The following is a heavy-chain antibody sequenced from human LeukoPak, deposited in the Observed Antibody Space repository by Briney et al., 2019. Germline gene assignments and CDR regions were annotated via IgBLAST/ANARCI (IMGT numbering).Heavy chain of an antibody. D-gene: IGHD3-22*01. Sequence: PGGSLRLSCAASGFTFRGYAMSWVRQAPGKGLEWVSAISGSGGSTYYADSVKGRFTISRDNSKNTLYLQMNSLRAEDTAVYYCASYDSSGYYHYFDYWGQGTLVTVSS. CDR3: ASYDSSGYYHYFDY. V-gene: IGHV3-23*01. J-gene: IGHJ4*02. CDR2: ISGSGGST. CDR1: GFTFRGYA.